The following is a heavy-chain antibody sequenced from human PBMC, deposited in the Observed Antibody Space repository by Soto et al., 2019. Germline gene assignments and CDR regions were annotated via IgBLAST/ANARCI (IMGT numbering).Heavy chain of an antibody. CDR1: GGSISSGGSS. Sequence: QLQLQESGSGLVKPSQTLSLTCAVYGGSISSGGSSWSWIRQPPGKGLEWIGYIYHSGSTYYNPSLKSRVTISVDRSKNQFSLKLSSVTAADTAVYYCARLRSGWGIDYWGQGTLVTVSS. CDR3: ARLRSGWGIDY. V-gene: IGHV4-30-2*01. J-gene: IGHJ4*02. D-gene: IGHD6-19*01. CDR2: IYHSGST.